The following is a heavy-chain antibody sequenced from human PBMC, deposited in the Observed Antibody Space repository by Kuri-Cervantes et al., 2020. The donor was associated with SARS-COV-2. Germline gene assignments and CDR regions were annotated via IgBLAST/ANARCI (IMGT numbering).Heavy chain of an antibody. D-gene: IGHD2-8*02. CDR2: IIPIFGIA. J-gene: IGHJ6*03. CDR3: ARAARLVVYAKNYYYYYMDV. CDR1: GGTFSSYA. Sequence: SVKVSCKASGGTFSSYAISWVQQAPGQGLEWMGGIIPIFGIANYAQKFQGRVTITADKSTSTAYMELSSLRSEDTAVYYCARAARLVVYAKNYYYYYMDVWGKGTTVTVSS. V-gene: IGHV1-69*10.